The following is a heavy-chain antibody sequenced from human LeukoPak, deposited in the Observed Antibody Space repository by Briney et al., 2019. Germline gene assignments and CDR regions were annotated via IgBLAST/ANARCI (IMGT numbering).Heavy chain of an antibody. V-gene: IGHV1-69*04. D-gene: IGHD5-18*01. CDR3: ARHVDTAMVTPNWFDP. CDR1: GGTFSSYA. J-gene: IGHJ5*02. Sequence: GASVKVSCKASGGTFSSYAISWVRQAPGQGLEWMGRIIPILGIANYAQKFQGRVTITADKSTSTAYMELSSLRSEDTAVYYCARHVDTAMVTPNWFDPWGQGTLVTVSS. CDR2: IIPILGIA.